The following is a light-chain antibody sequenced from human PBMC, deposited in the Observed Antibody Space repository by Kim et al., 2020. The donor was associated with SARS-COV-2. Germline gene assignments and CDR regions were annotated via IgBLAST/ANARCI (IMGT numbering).Light chain of an antibody. Sequence: LSPGERATLSCRASQSVSSSLAWYRQKPGQVPRLLIYHVSNRATGIPARCSGSGSGTDFTLTISSLEPEDFAVYYCQQRRNWPLTFGGGTKVDIK. CDR3: QQRRNWPLT. CDR1: QSVSSS. CDR2: HVS. V-gene: IGKV3-11*01. J-gene: IGKJ4*01.